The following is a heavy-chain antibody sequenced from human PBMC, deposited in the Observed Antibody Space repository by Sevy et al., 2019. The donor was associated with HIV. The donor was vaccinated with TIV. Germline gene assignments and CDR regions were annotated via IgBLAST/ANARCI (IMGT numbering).Heavy chain of an antibody. CDR1: GFTFSSFG. J-gene: IGHJ4*02. Sequence: GGSLRLSCAASGFTFSSFGMNWDRQAPGKGLEWISYISHSTNTRLYAASVTGRFSISRDNARNSLYLQMNSLRAEDMAVYYCARESYFYDTTTFPENDYWGRGTLVTVSS. V-gene: IGHV3-48*01. CDR2: ISHSTNTR. D-gene: IGHD3-22*01. CDR3: ARESYFYDTTTFPENDY.